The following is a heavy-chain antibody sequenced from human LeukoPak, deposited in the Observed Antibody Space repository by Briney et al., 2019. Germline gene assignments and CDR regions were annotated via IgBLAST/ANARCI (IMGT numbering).Heavy chain of an antibody. D-gene: IGHD4-11*01. CDR3: ARVGGASSTLTTFDV. CDR1: GGSVRSYF. Sequence: PSETLSLTCTVSGGSVRSYFWTWIRQPAGRGLEWIGLIYTSGRTNNNPSLKSQVTISADDSKNQFSLKLNSVTAADTAVYYCARVGGASSTLTTFDVWGQGTVVTVSS. CDR2: IYTSGRT. V-gene: IGHV4-4*07. J-gene: IGHJ3*01.